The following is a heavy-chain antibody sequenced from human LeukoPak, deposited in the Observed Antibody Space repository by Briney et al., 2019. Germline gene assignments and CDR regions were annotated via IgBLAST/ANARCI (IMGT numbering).Heavy chain of an antibody. J-gene: IGHJ5*02. Sequence: SETLSLTCTVSGGSISSSSYYWGWIRQPPGKGLEWIGSIYYSGSTYYNPSLKSRVTISVDTSKNQFSLKLSSVTAADTAVYYCARDKSRRGYSSSWRYNWFDPWGQGTLVTVSS. CDR1: GGSISSSSYY. CDR3: ARDKSRRGYSSSWRYNWFDP. V-gene: IGHV4-39*07. CDR2: IYYSGST. D-gene: IGHD6-13*01.